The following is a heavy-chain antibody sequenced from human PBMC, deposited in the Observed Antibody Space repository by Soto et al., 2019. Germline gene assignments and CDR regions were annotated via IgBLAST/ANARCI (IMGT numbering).Heavy chain of an antibody. CDR3: GRRIQRQLRPIHS. D-gene: IGHD5-18*01. J-gene: IGHJ4*02. CDR1: GFTFSGYY. Sequence: GGTLRLTCAGSGFTFSGYYMTWIRQAPGKGLEWVSYINTLSSAIYYADSVKGRFTISRDNAKNSLYLQMNSLRAEDTADYYCGRRIQRQLRPIHSWGQGTLVTVYS. V-gene: IGHV3-11*01. CDR2: INTLSSAI.